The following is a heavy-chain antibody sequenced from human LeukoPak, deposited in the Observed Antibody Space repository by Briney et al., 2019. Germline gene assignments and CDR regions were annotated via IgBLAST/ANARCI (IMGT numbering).Heavy chain of an antibody. J-gene: IGHJ4*02. Sequence: SETLSLTCTVSGGSISSSSYYWGWIRQPPGKGLEWIGSIYYSGSTYYNPSLKSRVTISADTSKNQFSLKLSSVTAADTAVYYCARGAYYYDSSGPGPIDYWGQGTLVTVSS. CDR1: GGSISSSSYY. CDR3: ARGAYYYDSSGPGPIDY. D-gene: IGHD3-22*01. CDR2: IYYSGST. V-gene: IGHV4-39*07.